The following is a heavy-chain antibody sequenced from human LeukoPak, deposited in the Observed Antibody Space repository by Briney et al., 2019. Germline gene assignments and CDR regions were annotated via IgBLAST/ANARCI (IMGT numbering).Heavy chain of an antibody. D-gene: IGHD1-26*01. CDR3: AGESGSYKTVTPFGY. CDR1: GYTFTSYG. CDR2: ISAYNSNT. Sequence: GASVKVSCKASGYTFTSYGISWVRQAPGQGLEWMGWISAYNSNTNYAQKLQGRVTMTTDTSTSTAYMELRSLRSDDTAVYYCAGESGSYKTVTPFGYWGQGTLVTVSS. V-gene: IGHV1-18*01. J-gene: IGHJ4*02.